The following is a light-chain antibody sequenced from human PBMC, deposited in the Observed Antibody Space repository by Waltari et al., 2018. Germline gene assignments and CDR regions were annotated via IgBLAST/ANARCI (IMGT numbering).Light chain of an antibody. CDR2: WAS. CDR1: QTILYNSNNKNY. V-gene: IGKV4-1*01. J-gene: IGKJ4*01. CDR3: QQYYTTPFT. Sequence: DIVMTQSPDSLALSLGGRATINCKSSQTILYNSNNKNYLAWYPVKPGQSPRLLIYWASIRESGVPDRFSGSGSGTDFTLTISGLQTEDVALYYCQQYYTTPFTFGGGTRVDIK.